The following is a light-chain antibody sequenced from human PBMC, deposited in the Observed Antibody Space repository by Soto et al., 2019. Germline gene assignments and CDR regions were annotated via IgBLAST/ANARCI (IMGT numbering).Light chain of an antibody. V-gene: IGKV3-11*01. Sequence: EIVLTQSPASLSLSPGERATLSCRASQSVNSNLAWYQHMPGQAPRLLIYDASNRATGIPARFSGSGSGTDFTLTVSSLEPEDFAVYYCQHGSDWPPFTFGQGTRLE. CDR2: DAS. CDR1: QSVNSN. J-gene: IGKJ5*01. CDR3: QHGSDWPPFT.